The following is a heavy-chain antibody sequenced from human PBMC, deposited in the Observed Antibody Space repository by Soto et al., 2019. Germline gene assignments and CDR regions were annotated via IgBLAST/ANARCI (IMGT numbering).Heavy chain of an antibody. D-gene: IGHD2-15*01. V-gene: IGHV5-51*01. CDR2: IYPGYSDI. J-gene: IGHJ4*02. CDR1: GYSFTNSW. CDR3: ARPPGSGTLFAN. Sequence: GESLKISCQCSGYSFTNSWIGWVRQVPGRGLEWVGIIYPGYSDIRYRPSFQGRVTISADKSVNTAYLQWSSLRASDTAIYYCARPPGSGTLFANWGQGTPVTVSS.